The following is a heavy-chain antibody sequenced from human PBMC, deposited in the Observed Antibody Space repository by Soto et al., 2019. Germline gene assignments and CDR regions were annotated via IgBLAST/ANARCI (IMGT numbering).Heavy chain of an antibody. CDR3: VRDRRASSSSATGSFDP. J-gene: IGHJ5*02. Sequence: EVQLVESGGGLVKPGGSLRLSCAASGFTLSSYRMNWVRQAPGKGPEWVSCFTGSSDYIYYADSVKGRFTISIDNAKNSLYLQMNNLRADDTAVYYCVRDRRASSSSATGSFDPWGQRTLVTCSA. CDR1: GFTLSSYR. CDR2: FTGSSDYI. V-gene: IGHV3-21*01. D-gene: IGHD6-6*01.